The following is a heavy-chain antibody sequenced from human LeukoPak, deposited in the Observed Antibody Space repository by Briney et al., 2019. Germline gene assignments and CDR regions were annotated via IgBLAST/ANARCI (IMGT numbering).Heavy chain of an antibody. CDR2: ISGSGGST. CDR1: GFTFSSYS. D-gene: IGHD6-6*01. CDR3: AKSSIAAPGAFDI. V-gene: IGHV3-23*01. J-gene: IGHJ3*02. Sequence: GSLRLSCAGSGFTFSSYSISWVRQAPGKGLEWVSAISGSGGSTYYADSVKGRFTISRDNSKNTLYLQMNSLRAEDTAVYYCAKSSIAAPGAFDIWGQGTMVTVSS.